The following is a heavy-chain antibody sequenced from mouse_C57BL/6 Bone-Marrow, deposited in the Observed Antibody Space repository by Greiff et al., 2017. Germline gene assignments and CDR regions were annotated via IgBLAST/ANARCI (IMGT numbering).Heavy chain of an antibody. CDR3: SSDDSGYKYFDY. CDR2: IAPEDGDT. D-gene: IGHD1-3*01. CDR1: GFNIKDYY. J-gene: IGHJ2*01. Sequence: VQLQQSGAELVKPGASVKLSCTASGFNIKDYYMHWVKQRTEQGLEWIGRIAPEDGDTKYAPKFQGKATITADTSSNTTYLQLSSLTSADTAVYYCSSDDSGYKYFDYWGQGTTRTVSS. V-gene: IGHV14-2*01.